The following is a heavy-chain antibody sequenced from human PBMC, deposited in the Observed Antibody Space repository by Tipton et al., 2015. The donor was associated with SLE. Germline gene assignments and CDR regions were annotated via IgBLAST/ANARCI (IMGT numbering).Heavy chain of an antibody. CDR3: ARGDGYNRRWFDP. J-gene: IGHJ5*02. V-gene: IGHV4-4*02. D-gene: IGHD5-24*01. Sequence: TLSLTCAVSGGSISSSNWWSWVRQPPGKGLEWIGEIYHSGSTNYNPSLKSRVTISVDTSKNQFSLKLSSVTAADTAVYYCARGDGYNRRWFDPWGQGTLVTVSS. CDR1: GGSISSSNW. CDR2: IYHSGST.